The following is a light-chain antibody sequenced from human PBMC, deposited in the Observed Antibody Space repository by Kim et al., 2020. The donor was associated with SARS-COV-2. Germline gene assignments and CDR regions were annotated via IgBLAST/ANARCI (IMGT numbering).Light chain of an antibody. CDR3: HQYGTSTWT. J-gene: IGKJ1*01. V-gene: IGKV3-20*01. Sequence: EIVLTQYPDTLSLSPGERATLSCRASQNVASSYLAWYRQKPGQAPRLLIYGASSRATGIPDRFSGSGSGTDFTLTISRLEPEDFALYYCHQYGTSTWTFGQGTKVDIK. CDR1: QNVASSY. CDR2: GAS.